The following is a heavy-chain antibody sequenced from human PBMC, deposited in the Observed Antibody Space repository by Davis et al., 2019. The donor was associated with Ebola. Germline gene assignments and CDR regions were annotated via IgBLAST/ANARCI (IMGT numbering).Heavy chain of an antibody. Sequence: GSLRLSCAASGFTFSSYAMSWVRQAPGKGLEWVSAISGSGGSTYYADSVKGRFTISRDNSKNTLYLQMNSLRAEDTAVYYCARVADNVFWSGYFGYYYGMDVWGQGTTVTVSS. CDR2: ISGSGGST. CDR1: GFTFSSYA. V-gene: IGHV3-23*01. D-gene: IGHD3-3*01. CDR3: ARVADNVFWSGYFGYYYGMDV. J-gene: IGHJ6*02.